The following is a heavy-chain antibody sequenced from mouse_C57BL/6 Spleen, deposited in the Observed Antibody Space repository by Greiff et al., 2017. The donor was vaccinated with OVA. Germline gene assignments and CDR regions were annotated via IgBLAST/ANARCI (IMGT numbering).Heavy chain of an antibody. D-gene: IGHD1-1*01. CDR1: GYTFTSYW. V-gene: IGHV1-50*01. J-gene: IGHJ2*01. CDR2: IDPSDSYT. Sequence: VQLQQPGAELVKPGASVKLSCKASGYTFTSYWMQWVKQRPGQGLEWIGEIDPSDSYTNYNQKFKGKATLTVDQSSSTAYMQRSSLTSEDSAVYYCARRYGSSFFDYWGQGTTLTVSS. CDR3: ARRYGSSFFDY.